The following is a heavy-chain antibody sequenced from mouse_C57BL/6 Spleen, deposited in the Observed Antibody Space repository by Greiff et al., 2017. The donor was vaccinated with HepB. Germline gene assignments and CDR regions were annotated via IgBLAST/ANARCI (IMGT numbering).Heavy chain of an antibody. D-gene: IGHD1-1*01. Sequence: DVKLVESGGGLVKPGGSLKLSCAASGFTFSDYGMHWVRQAPEKGLEWVAYISSGSSTIYYADTVKGRFTISRDNAKNTLFLQMTSLRSEDTAMYYCAITTVVARGYYALDYWGPGTSVTVSS. CDR1: GFTFSDYG. CDR3: AITTVVARGYYALDY. V-gene: IGHV5-17*01. J-gene: IGHJ4*01. CDR2: ISSGSSTI.